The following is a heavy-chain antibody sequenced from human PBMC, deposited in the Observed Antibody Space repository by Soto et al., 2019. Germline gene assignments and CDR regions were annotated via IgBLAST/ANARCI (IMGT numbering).Heavy chain of an antibody. CDR3: ARARDCSGGSCYSTYYYGMDV. V-gene: IGHV4-34*01. J-gene: IGHJ6*02. Sequence: LEWIGEINHSGSTNYNPSLKSRVTISVDTSKNQFSLKLSSVTAADTAVYYCARARDCSGGSCYSTYYYGMDVWGQGTTVTVSS. CDR2: INHSGST. D-gene: IGHD2-15*01.